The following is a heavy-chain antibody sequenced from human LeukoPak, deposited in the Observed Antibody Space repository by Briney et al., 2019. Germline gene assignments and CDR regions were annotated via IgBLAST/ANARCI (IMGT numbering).Heavy chain of an antibody. Sequence: GGSLRLSCAASGFTFSDYYMSWIRQAPGKGLEWVAVISYDGSNKYYADSVKGRFTISRDNSKNTLYLQMNSLRAEDTAVYYCARGSFYDSSRYYYGFDYWGQGTLVTVSS. CDR3: ARGSFYDSSRYYYGFDY. J-gene: IGHJ4*02. V-gene: IGHV3-30-3*01. CDR1: GFTFSDYY. CDR2: ISYDGSNK. D-gene: IGHD3-22*01.